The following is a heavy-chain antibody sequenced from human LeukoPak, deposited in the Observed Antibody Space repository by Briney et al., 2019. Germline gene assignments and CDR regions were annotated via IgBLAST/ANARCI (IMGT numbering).Heavy chain of an antibody. CDR1: GFSSSSYS. CDR2: SSDSNSKV. Sequence: GGSLRLSCVASGFSSSSYSMNWVRQAPRKGLEWVSSSSDSNSKVYYADSVKGRFTISRDNAKNSLYLQMNSLRADDTAVYYWARESLEAFDIWGQGALVTVSS. CDR3: ARESLEAFDI. D-gene: IGHD1-1*01. J-gene: IGHJ3*02. V-gene: IGHV3-21*01.